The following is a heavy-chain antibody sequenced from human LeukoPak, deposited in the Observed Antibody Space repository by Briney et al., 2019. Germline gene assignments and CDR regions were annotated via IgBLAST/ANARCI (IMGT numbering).Heavy chain of an antibody. CDR3: ARGPYYDSSGYCVV. CDR2: INHSGST. D-gene: IGHD3-22*01. Sequence: PSETLSLTCTVSGGSISSYYWSWIRQPPGKGLEWIGEINHSGSTNYNPSLKSRVTISLDTSKNQFSLKLSSVTAADTAVYYCARGPYYDSSGYCVVWGQGTPVTVSS. V-gene: IGHV4-34*01. J-gene: IGHJ4*02. CDR1: GGSISSYY.